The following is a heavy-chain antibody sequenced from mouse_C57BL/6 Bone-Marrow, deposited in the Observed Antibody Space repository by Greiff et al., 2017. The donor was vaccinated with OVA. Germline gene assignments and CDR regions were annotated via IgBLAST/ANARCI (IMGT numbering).Heavy chain of an antibody. J-gene: IGHJ3*01. Sequence: EVKVVEPGGGLVKPGGSLNLSCAASGFTFSDYGMHWVRQAPEKGLEWVAYITSGSSTIYYADTVKGRFTISRDNGKNTLFLQMTSLRSEDTAMYYWARTFAFYWGQGTLVTGSA. CDR3: ARTFAFY. CDR2: ITSGSSTI. V-gene: IGHV5-17*01. CDR1: GFTFSDYG.